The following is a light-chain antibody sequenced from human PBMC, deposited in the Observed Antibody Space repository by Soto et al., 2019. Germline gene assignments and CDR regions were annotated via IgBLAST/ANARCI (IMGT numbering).Light chain of an antibody. CDR1: QSISSN. CDR2: GAS. J-gene: IGKJ4*01. Sequence: EIVMTQSPATLSVSPGERATLSCRASQSISSNLAWYQQKPGQAPRLLIYGASTRATGIPARFSGSGSGTEFTLTISSLQSEDFAVYYCQQYNMWPPRTFGGGTKVEIK. V-gene: IGKV3-15*01. CDR3: QQYNMWPPRT.